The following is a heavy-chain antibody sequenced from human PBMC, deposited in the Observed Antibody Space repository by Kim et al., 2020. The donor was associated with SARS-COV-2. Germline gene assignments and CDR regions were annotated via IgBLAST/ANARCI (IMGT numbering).Heavy chain of an antibody. CDR1: GGTFSSYA. Sequence: SVKVSCKASGGTFSSYAISWVRQAPGQGLEWMGRIIPILGIANYAQKFQGRVTITADKSTSTAYMELSSLRSEDTAVYYCARFLEFGEKGGGAFDIWGQGTMVTVSS. D-gene: IGHD3-10*01. V-gene: IGHV1-69*04. CDR3: ARFLEFGEKGGGAFDI. J-gene: IGHJ3*02. CDR2: IIPILGIA.